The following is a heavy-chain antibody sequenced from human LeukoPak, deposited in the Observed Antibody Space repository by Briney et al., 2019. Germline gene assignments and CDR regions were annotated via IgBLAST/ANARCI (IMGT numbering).Heavy chain of an antibody. Sequence: ASVKVSCKASGYTFTSYDINWVRQATGQGLEWMGWMNPNSGNTGYAQKFQGRVTMTRNTSISTAYMELSSLRSEDTDVYYCARRAEGKDSSGYYYVVYFDYWGQGTLVTVSS. V-gene: IGHV1-8*01. CDR2: MNPNSGNT. D-gene: IGHD3-22*01. CDR1: GYTFTSYD. CDR3: ARRAEGKDSSGYYYVVYFDY. J-gene: IGHJ4*02.